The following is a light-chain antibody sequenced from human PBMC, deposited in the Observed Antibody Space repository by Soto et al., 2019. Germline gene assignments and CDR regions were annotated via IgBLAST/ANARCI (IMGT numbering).Light chain of an antibody. V-gene: IGLV1-44*01. CDR3: AAWDDSLNGVV. CDR1: SSNIGSKT. CDR2: SNN. Sequence: QSVLTRRPSASGTPGQRVTISCSGSSSNIGSKTVNWYQQLPGTAPKLLIYSNNQRPSGVPDRFSGSKSGTSASLAISGLQSEDEADYYCAAWDDSLNGVVFGVGTQLTVL. J-gene: IGLJ2*01.